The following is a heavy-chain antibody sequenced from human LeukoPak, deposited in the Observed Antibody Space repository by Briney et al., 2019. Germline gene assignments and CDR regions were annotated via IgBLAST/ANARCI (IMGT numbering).Heavy chain of an antibody. Sequence: GGSLRLSCAASGFTFSDYYMSWIRQAPGKGLEWVSYISSSGSTIYYADSVKGRFTISRDNAKNSLYLQMNSLRAEDTAVYYCARDPHPKDIVVVPAANNWFDPWGQGTLVTVSS. CDR1: GFTFSDYY. D-gene: IGHD2-2*01. J-gene: IGHJ5*02. V-gene: IGHV3-11*04. CDR3: ARDPHPKDIVVVPAANNWFDP. CDR2: ISSSGSTI.